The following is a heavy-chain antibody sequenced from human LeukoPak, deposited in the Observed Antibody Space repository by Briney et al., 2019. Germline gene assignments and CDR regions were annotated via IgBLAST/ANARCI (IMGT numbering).Heavy chain of an antibody. V-gene: IGHV4-39*07. D-gene: IGHD6-6*01. Sequence: SETLSLTCTVSGGSISSSSYYWGWIRQPPGKGLEWIGSIYYSGSTYYNPSLKSRVTISVDTSKNQFSLKLSSVTAADTAMYYCAREYSSSSYYYYYYMDVWGKGTTVTVSS. CDR1: GGSISSSSYY. CDR2: IYYSGST. J-gene: IGHJ6*03. CDR3: AREYSSSSYYYYYYMDV.